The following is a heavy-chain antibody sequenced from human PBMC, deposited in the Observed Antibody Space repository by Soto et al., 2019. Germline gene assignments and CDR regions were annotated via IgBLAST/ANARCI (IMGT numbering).Heavy chain of an antibody. CDR3: ARMGSQRYYYYGMDV. D-gene: IGHD6-25*01. CDR1: GFTFSSYS. CDR2: ISSSSSYI. Sequence: GGSLRLSCAASGFTFSSYSMNWVRQAPGKGLEWVSSISSSSSYIYYADSVKGRFTISRDNAKNSLYLQMNSLRAEDAAVYYCARMGSQRYYYYGMDVWGQGTTVTVSS. V-gene: IGHV3-21*01. J-gene: IGHJ6*02.